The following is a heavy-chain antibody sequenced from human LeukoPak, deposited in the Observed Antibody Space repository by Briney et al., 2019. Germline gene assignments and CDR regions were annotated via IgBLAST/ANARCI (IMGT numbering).Heavy chain of an antibody. J-gene: IGHJ6*04. Sequence: GGSLRLSCAASGFTFSNYAMTWVRQAPGKGLEWVSSISGSGGNTYYADSVKGRFTISRDNSKNTLYLQMNSLRAEDTAVYYCAELGITMIGGVWGKGTTVTISS. CDR2: ISGSGGNT. CDR1: GFTFSNYA. V-gene: IGHV3-23*01. CDR3: AELGITMIGGV. D-gene: IGHD3-10*02.